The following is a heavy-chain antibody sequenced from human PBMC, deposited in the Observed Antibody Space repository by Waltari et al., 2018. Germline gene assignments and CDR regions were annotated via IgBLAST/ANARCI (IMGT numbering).Heavy chain of an antibody. Sequence: EVQLVESGGGLVKPGGSLRLSCAASGFTLITVWMTWVRQAPGKGLEWVGRIKSKAAGGTIEYAAPVEGRFTISRDDSKNTMYMQMNNLKTEDTAMYYCATVVKTPSGYDYWGQGTLVTVSS. V-gene: IGHV3-15*01. D-gene: IGHD3-9*01. J-gene: IGHJ4*02. CDR1: GFTLITVW. CDR3: ATVVKTPSGYDY. CDR2: IKSKAAGGTI.